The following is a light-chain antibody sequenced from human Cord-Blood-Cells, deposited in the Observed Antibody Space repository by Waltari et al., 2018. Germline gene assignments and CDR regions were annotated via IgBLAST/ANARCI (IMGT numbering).Light chain of an antibody. CDR1: QSVSRSY. Sequence: EIVLTQSPGTLSLSPGDRATLSCRASQSVSRSYLAWYQQKPGQAPRLLIYGASSRATGIPDRFSGSGSGTDFTLTISRLEPEDFAVYYCQQYGSSPQTFGGGTKVEIK. CDR2: GAS. V-gene: IGKV3-20*01. J-gene: IGKJ4*01. CDR3: QQYGSSPQT.